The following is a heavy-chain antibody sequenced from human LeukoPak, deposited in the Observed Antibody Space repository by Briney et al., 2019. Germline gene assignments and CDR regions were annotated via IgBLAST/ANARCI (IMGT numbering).Heavy chain of an antibody. Sequence: GGSLRLSCAASGFTLSDYDIHWVRQAIGKGLDWVSGLGSAGDKYHAGSERGRFTISREDAENSAYLQMNGLRPEDTAIYYCARAKRETSTRPWTYGMDVWGQGTTVTVSS. J-gene: IGHJ6*02. V-gene: IGHV3-13*01. CDR2: LGSAGDK. CDR1: GFTLSDYD. CDR3: ARAKRETSTRPWTYGMDV. D-gene: IGHD3/OR15-3a*01.